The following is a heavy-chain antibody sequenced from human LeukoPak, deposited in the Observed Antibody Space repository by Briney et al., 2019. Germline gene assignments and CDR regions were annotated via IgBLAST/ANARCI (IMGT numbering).Heavy chain of an antibody. V-gene: IGHV3-23*01. J-gene: IGHJ4*02. D-gene: IGHD2-21*01. Sequence: GGSLRLSCAASGFTFSSYAMSWVRQAPGKGLEWVSVISSGGGSRYYADSVEGRFTISRDNSKNTLYLQMNSLRAEDTAVYYCAKRVVIGATTYYFDYWGQGTLVTVSS. CDR1: GFTFSSYA. CDR3: AKRVVIGATTYYFDY. CDR2: ISSGGGSR.